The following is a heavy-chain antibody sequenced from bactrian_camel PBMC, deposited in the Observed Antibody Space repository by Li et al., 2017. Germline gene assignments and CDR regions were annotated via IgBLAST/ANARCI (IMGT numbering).Heavy chain of an antibody. D-gene: IGHD1*01. J-gene: IGHJ6*01. CDR2: IDSSGIT. CDR1: GRTYVKWC. V-gene: IGHV3S55*01. Sequence: HVQLVESGGGSVHAGGSLRLSCEGSGRTYVKWCMGWFREVPGKEREAIATIDSSGITAYADSLEGRFTIPKDNDKNILYLQMDHLEVEDTALYRCGASWDVTAPAYLGRIAYPWSGYWGEGTQVTVS. CDR3: GASWDVTAPAYLGRIAYPWSGY.